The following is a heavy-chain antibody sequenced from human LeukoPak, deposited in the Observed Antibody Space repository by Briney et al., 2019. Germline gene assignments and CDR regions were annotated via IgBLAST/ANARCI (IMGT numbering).Heavy chain of an antibody. CDR3: ARDRRDGGYNPGDPRGFAN. D-gene: IGHD5-24*01. Sequence: VKPGGSLRLSCAASGFTFSSYSMNWVRQAPGKGLEWVSRISSGGGYTGYADSLKGRFTISRDNAKNSLHLQMNSLRAEDTAVYYCARDRRDGGYNPGDPRGFANWGQGTLVTVSS. CDR2: ISSGGGYT. CDR1: GFTFSSYS. V-gene: IGHV3-21*05. J-gene: IGHJ4*02.